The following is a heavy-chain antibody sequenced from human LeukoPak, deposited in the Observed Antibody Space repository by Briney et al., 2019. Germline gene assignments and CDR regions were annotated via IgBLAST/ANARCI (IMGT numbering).Heavy chain of an antibody. J-gene: IGHJ6*03. D-gene: IGHD3-10*01. Sequence: SETLSLTCTVSGGSISSYYWSWIRQPAGKGLEWIGRIYTSGSTNYNPSLKSRVTMSVDTSKNQFSLKLSSVTAADTAVYYCARAGFYNYYGSGSYYKGDYYYYYMDVWGKGTTVTVSS. CDR3: ARAGFYNYYGSGSYYKGDYYYYYMDV. CDR1: GGSISSYY. CDR2: IYTSGST. V-gene: IGHV4-4*07.